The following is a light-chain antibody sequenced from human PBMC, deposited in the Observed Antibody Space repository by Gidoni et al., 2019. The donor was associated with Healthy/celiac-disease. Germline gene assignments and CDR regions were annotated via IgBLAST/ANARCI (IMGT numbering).Light chain of an antibody. CDR3: QQYYSTRT. CDR2: WAS. Sequence: DIVLIQSLVSLAVSLGERATINCKSSQSVLYSSNNKNYLAWYQQKPGQPPKLLIFWASTRESGVPDRFSGSGSGTDFTLTISSLQAEDVAVYYCQQYYSTRTFGQGTKVEIK. J-gene: IGKJ1*01. V-gene: IGKV4-1*01. CDR1: QSVLYSSNNKNY.